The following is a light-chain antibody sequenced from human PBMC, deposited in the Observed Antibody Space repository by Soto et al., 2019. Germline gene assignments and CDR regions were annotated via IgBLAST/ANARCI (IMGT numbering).Light chain of an antibody. Sequence: EIVLAQAPGTLSLSPGERATVSCRSSQSVSSSNLAWYQQKPGQAPRLLIYGASTRATGIPARFSGSGSGTEFTLTISSLQSEDYAVYYCHQYNNWPPWTFGQGTKVDIK. CDR3: HQYNNWPPWT. J-gene: IGKJ1*01. CDR2: GAS. CDR1: QSVSSSN. V-gene: IGKV3-15*01.